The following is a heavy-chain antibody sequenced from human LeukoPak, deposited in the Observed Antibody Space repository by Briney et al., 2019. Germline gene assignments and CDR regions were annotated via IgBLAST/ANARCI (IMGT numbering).Heavy chain of an antibody. CDR3: AREGSSYCSGDSCYGDAFDI. D-gene: IGHD2-15*01. V-gene: IGHV1-18*01. J-gene: IGHJ3*02. CDR1: GYTFTNYG. CDR2: INTYNGNT. Sequence: ASVKVSCKASGYTFTNYGISWVRQAPGQGLEWMGWINTYNGNTNYGKKLQGRVTMTTDTSTNTAYMELRSLSSDDTALYYCAREGSSYCSGDSCYGDAFDIWGQGTVVTVSS.